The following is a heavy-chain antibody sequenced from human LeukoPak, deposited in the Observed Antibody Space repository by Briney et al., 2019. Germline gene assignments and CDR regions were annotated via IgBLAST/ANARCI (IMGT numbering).Heavy chain of an antibody. CDR3: ATVDYSSNYAWDY. Sequence: ASVEASCKASGYTFTGYYMHWVRQAPGQGLEWMGWINPNSGGTNYAQKFQGRVTMTRDTSISTAYMELSRLRSDDTAVYYCATVDYSSNYAWDYWGQGTLVTVSS. CDR2: INPNSGGT. D-gene: IGHD4-11*01. V-gene: IGHV1-2*02. CDR1: GYTFTGYY. J-gene: IGHJ4*02.